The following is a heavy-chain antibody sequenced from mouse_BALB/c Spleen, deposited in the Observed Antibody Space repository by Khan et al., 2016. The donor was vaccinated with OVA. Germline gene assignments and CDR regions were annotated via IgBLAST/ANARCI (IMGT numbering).Heavy chain of an antibody. CDR1: GFIFSSYG. Sequence: EVELVESGGDLVNPGGSLKLSCAASGFIFSSYGMSWVRQTPDKRLEWVATISSGGTYTYYPDRVKGRFTISRDNAKHTLSLQMSSLKSEDTAMYYCTRFITTTAGDYYAMDYWGQGTSVTVSS. CDR3: TRFITTTAGDYYAMDY. J-gene: IGHJ4*01. D-gene: IGHD1-2*01. V-gene: IGHV5-6*01. CDR2: ISSGGTYT.